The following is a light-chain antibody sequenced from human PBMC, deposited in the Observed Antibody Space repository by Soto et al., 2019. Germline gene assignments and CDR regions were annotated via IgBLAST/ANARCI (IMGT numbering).Light chain of an antibody. J-gene: IGLJ1*01. Sequence: QSALTQPRSVSGSPGQSITISCTGTSSVVGGYNYVSWYRQYPGKAPKLMIYDVSKRPSGVPDRFSGSKSGNTASLTISGLQAEDEADYYCCSYAGSYTHYVFGTGTKLTVL. CDR1: SSVVGGYNY. V-gene: IGLV2-11*01. CDR2: DVS. CDR3: CSYAGSYTHYV.